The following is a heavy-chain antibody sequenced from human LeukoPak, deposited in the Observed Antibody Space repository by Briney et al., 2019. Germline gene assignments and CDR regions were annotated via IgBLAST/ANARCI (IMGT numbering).Heavy chain of an antibody. D-gene: IGHD3-22*01. CDR3: ARDIGYYDSSGYLPAAFDI. V-gene: IGHV4-30-2*01. J-gene: IGHJ3*02. Sequence: SETLSLTCAVSGGSISSGGYSWSWIRQPPGKGLEWIGYIYHSGSTYYNPSLKSRVTISVDRSKNQFSLKLSSVTAADTAVYYCARDIGYYDSSGYLPAAFDIWGQGTMVTVSS. CDR1: GGSISSGGYS. CDR2: IYHSGST.